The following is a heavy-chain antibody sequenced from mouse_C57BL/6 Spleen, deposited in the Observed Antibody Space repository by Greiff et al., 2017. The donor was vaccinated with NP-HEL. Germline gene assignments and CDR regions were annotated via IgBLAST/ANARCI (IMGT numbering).Heavy chain of an antibody. CDR1: GFSFNTYA. J-gene: IGHJ1*03. Sequence: EVHLVESGGGLVQPKGSLKLSCAASGFSFNTYAMNWVRQAPGKGLEWVARIRSKSNNYATYYAVSVKDRFTISRDDSESMLYLQMNKLRTEDTAMYYGVGWLGRDWYFEVWGTGTTVTVSS. D-gene: IGHD2-2*01. V-gene: IGHV10-1*01. CDR3: VGWLGRDWYFEV. CDR2: IRSKSNNYAT.